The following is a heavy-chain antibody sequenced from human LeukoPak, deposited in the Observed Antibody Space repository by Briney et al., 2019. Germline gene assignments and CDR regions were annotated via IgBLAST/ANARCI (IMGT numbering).Heavy chain of an antibody. D-gene: IGHD5-24*01. CDR2: VRVSDGAR. V-gene: IGHV3-23*01. CDR1: GFPFPTYA. J-gene: IGHJ3*02. Sequence: GSLRLSCVASGFPFPTYAMMCVRLAPGMGLGWVSSVRVSDGARLYAASVKGRFTTSRDNPKNTLFLQMNSLRVEDTAAYYCATELRWQPDSLDIWGHGTMVTVSS. CDR3: ATELRWQPDSLDI.